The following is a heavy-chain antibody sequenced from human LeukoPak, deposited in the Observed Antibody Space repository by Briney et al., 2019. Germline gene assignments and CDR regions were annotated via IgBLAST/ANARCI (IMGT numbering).Heavy chain of an antibody. J-gene: IGHJ4*02. V-gene: IGHV1-18*01. CDR1: GYTFTNFG. Sequence: ASVKVSCKASGYTFTNFGISWVRQAPGQGLEWMGWISAYNGNTNYAQKIQGRVTMTTDRSTSTAYLELRSLRSDDTAVYYCARGTYLDYWGQGTLVTVSS. CDR2: ISAYNGNT. CDR3: ARGTYLDY.